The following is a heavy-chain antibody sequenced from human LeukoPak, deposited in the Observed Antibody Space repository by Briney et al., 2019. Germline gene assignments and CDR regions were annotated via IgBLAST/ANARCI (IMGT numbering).Heavy chain of an antibody. J-gene: IGHJ5*02. CDR2: IRYDGNER. V-gene: IGHV3-30*02. Sequence: AGSLRLACAVSQFSFTNHGFEWVRQAQGKGLEWVAFIRYDGNERYYADSVKGPSTISRDNSKNTVFLQVNSLRVEDTAMYYCAAHHSSGYWNHFDPWGQGTLVTVSS. CDR1: QFSFTNHG. CDR3: AAHHSSGYWNHFDP. D-gene: IGHD3-22*01.